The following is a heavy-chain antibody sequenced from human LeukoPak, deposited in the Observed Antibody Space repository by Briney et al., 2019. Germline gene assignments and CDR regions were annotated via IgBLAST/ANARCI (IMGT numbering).Heavy chain of an antibody. J-gene: IGHJ4*02. V-gene: IGHV4-39*07. CDR2: IYYSGST. D-gene: IGHD6-13*01. Sequence: SETLSLTCTVSGGSISSSSYYWGWIRQPPGKGLEWIGSIYYSGSTYYNPSLKSRVTISVDTSKNQFSLKLSSVTAADTAVYYCARDKGSSWYRDDYWGQGTLVTVSS. CDR1: GGSISSSSYY. CDR3: ARDKGSSWYRDDY.